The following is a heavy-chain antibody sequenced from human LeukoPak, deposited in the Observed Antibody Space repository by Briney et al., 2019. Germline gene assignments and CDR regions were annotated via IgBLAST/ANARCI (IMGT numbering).Heavy chain of an antibody. J-gene: IGHJ4*02. Sequence: GRSLRLSCAASGFTFSSYAMHWVRQAPGKGLEWVAVISYDGSNKYYADSVKGRFTISRDNSKNTLYLQMNSLRAEDTAVYYCARGDGSGWCGDYWGQGTLVTVSS. D-gene: IGHD6-19*01. CDR1: GFTFSSYA. V-gene: IGHV3-30-3*01. CDR3: ARGDGSGWCGDY. CDR2: ISYDGSNK.